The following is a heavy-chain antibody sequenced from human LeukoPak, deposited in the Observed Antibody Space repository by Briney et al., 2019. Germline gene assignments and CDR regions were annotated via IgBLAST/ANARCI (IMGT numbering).Heavy chain of an antibody. J-gene: IGHJ4*02. Sequence: ASVKVCCSPSGYTFTRYYMHRVRQAPGPGHEWMGWINPNSNGTNYTKKFQARVNITCDTSISKAYMELSRLRSNDTGVYYCARVRGRDGYNLDPFDYWGQGGLVTVSS. D-gene: IGHD5-24*01. V-gene: IGHV1-2*02. CDR3: ARVRGRDGYNLDPFDY. CDR1: GYTFTRYY. CDR2: INPNSNGT.